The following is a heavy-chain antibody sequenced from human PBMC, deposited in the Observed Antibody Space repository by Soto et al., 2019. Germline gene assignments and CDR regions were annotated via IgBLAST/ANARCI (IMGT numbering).Heavy chain of an antibody. D-gene: IGHD3-22*01. Sequence: SETLSLTCTVSGGSISSSSYYWGWIRQPPGKGLEWIGSIYYSGSTYYNPSLKSRVTISVDTSKNQFSLKLSSVTAADTAVYYCARLGYDSSAYRVGYYYYGMDVWGQGTTVTVSS. CDR3: ARLGYDSSAYRVGYYYYGMDV. J-gene: IGHJ6*02. V-gene: IGHV4-39*01. CDR2: IYYSGST. CDR1: GGSISSSSYY.